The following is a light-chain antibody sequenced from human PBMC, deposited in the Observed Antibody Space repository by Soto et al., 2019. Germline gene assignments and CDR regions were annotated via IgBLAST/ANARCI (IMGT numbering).Light chain of an antibody. CDR1: QSITMW. CDR3: QHWTDYSWT. CDR2: KTT. J-gene: IGKJ1*01. V-gene: IGKV1-5*03. Sequence: DIHMTQSPSTLSASVGDRVTITCRASQSITMWLAWYQQKPGKAPNLLIYKTTSLESGVPSRFRGSGSGTELTLTISSLQPDDFATYYSQHWTDYSWTVGQGTKVEVK.